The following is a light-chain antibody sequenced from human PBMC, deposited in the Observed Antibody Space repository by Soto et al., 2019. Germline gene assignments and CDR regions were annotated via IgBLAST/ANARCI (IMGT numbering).Light chain of an antibody. CDR3: QHYNSYSEA. CDR1: QSISSW. J-gene: IGKJ1*01. Sequence: DIPMTQAASTLCASLGDRVTITCRASQSISSWLAWYQQKKGKAPKLLIYKASSLESGVPSRFSGSGSGTEFNLTISSLQTDDFATYYCQHYNSYSEAFGQGTKVDIK. CDR2: KAS. V-gene: IGKV1-5*03.